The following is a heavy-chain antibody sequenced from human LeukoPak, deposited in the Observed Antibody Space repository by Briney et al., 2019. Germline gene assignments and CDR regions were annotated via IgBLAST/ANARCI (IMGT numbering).Heavy chain of an antibody. V-gene: IGHV4-4*07. Sequence: SETLSLTCTVSGGSISSYYWSWIRQPAGKGLEWIGRIYTSGSTNYNPSLKSRVTMSVDTSKNQFSLQLSSVTAADTAVYYCARGKCSSTSCRYYYYYYYMDVWGKGTTVTVSS. CDR2: IYTSGST. D-gene: IGHD2-2*01. CDR3: ARGKCSSTSCRYYYYYYYMDV. J-gene: IGHJ6*03. CDR1: GGSISSYY.